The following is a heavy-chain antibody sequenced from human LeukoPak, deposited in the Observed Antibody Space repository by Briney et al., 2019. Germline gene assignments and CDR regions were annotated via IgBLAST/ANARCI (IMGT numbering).Heavy chain of an antibody. CDR3: AKDPGTATRGFHMDV. CDR2: IWSDGKIE. J-gene: IGHJ6*03. V-gene: IGHV3-30*02. Sequence: GSLRLSCAASGFTFSNYDMHWVRQSPGKGLEWLSLIWSDGKIEQYAASVEGRITISRDNSKNTVYLQMNSLRGEDTAVYYCAKDPGTATRGFHMDVWGKGTRVTVSS. CDR1: GFTFSNYD. D-gene: IGHD6-13*01.